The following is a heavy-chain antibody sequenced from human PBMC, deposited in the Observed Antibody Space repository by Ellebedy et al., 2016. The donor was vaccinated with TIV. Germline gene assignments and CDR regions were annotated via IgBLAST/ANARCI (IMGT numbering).Heavy chain of an antibody. V-gene: IGHV3-23*01. CDR3: ARGIYSSAINYYMDV. CDR2: ITGSSSNT. CDR1: GFTFSICG. J-gene: IGHJ6*03. D-gene: IGHD6-19*01. Sequence: GESLKISXAASGFTFSICGMAWVRQAPGKGLEYVSGITGSSSNTYYADSVKGRFTISRDNFKNILYLQMNSLRAEDTAVYYCARGIYSSAINYYMDVWGKGTTVTVSS.